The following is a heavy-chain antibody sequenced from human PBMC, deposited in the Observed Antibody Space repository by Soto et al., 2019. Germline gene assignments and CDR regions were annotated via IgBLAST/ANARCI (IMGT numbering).Heavy chain of an antibody. CDR3: ARDGCSGSNCLNWFDP. J-gene: IGHJ5*02. CDR1: GGMCSSHG. CDR2: IWYDGSNK. V-gene: IGHV3-33*01. D-gene: IGHD2-15*01. Sequence: GGSLRLSCAASGGMCSSHGMHWIRQAPGKGMEWVAVIWYDGSNKYYAGSVKGRFTISRDNAKNSLYLQMNSLRAEDTAVYYCARDGCSGSNCLNWFDPWGQGTLVTVSS.